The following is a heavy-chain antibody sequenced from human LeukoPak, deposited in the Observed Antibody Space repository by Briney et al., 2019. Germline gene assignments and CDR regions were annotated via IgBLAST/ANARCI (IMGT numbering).Heavy chain of an antibody. D-gene: IGHD2-2*01. CDR3: AREADCSSTSCSFDY. Sequence: SETLSLTCGVYGGSFSSDYWSWIRQPPGKGLEWIGEINHSGSTNYNPSLKSRVTILVDTSKNQFSLKLNSVTAADTAVYYRAREADCSSTSCSFDYWGQGTLVTVSS. J-gene: IGHJ4*02. CDR2: INHSGST. V-gene: IGHV4-34*01. CDR1: GGSFSSDY.